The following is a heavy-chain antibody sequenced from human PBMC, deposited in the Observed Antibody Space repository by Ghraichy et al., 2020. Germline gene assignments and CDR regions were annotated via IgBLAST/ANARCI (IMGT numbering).Heavy chain of an antibody. V-gene: IGHV4-39*07. CDR1: GGSISSSSYY. J-gene: IGHJ4*02. Sequence: ESLNISCTVSGGSISSSSYYWGWIRQPPGKGLEWIGSIYYSGSTYYNPSLKSRVTISVDTSKNQFSLKLSSVTAADTAVYYCARTPSISSGWYSSRRLPATNFDYWGQGTLVTVSS. D-gene: IGHD6-19*01. CDR3: ARTPSISSGWYSSRRLPATNFDY. CDR2: IYYSGST.